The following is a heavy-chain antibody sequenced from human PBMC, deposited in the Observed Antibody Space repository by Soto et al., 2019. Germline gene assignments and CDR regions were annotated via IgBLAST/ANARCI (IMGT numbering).Heavy chain of an antibody. CDR1: GFTFSSYA. Sequence: GSLRLSCAASGFTFSSYAMSWVRQAPGKGLEWVSAISGSGGSTYYADSVKGRFTISRDNSKNTLYLQMNSLRAEDTAVYYCAKDAPLSNWAPDYGMYVWAQGTTVTVSS. J-gene: IGHJ6*02. D-gene: IGHD7-27*01. CDR3: AKDAPLSNWAPDYGMYV. V-gene: IGHV3-23*01. CDR2: ISGSGGST.